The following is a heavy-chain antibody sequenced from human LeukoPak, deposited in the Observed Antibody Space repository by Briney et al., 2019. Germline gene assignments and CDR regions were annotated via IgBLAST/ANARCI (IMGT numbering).Heavy chain of an antibody. CDR1: GFTFSSYA. CDR2: ISSSGSTI. J-gene: IGHJ4*02. Sequence: GGSLRLSCAASGFTFSSYAMSWVRQAPGKGLEWVSYISSSGSTIYYADSVKGRFTISRDNAKNSLYLQMNSLRAEDTAVYYCARVGITMVRGDTDYWGQGTLVTVSS. D-gene: IGHD3-10*01. CDR3: ARVGITMVRGDTDY. V-gene: IGHV3-48*03.